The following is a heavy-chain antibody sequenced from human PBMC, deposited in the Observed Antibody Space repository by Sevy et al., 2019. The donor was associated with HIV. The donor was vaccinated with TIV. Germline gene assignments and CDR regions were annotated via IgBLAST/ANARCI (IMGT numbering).Heavy chain of an antibody. J-gene: IGHJ4*02. V-gene: IGHV3-7*01. CDR3: ARGVGLDC. Sequence: GSLRLSCAASGFTFSPYWMTWVGRAPGKGLEWVANIRQDGSDKYYVDSVKGRFTISRDNAKNSLYLQMNSLRADDTAMYYCARGVGLDCWGQGALVTVSS. CDR1: GFTFSPYW. CDR2: IRQDGSDK. D-gene: IGHD1-26*01.